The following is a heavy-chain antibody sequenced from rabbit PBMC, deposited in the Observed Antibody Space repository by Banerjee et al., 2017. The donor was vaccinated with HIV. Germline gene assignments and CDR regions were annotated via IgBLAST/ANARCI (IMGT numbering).Heavy chain of an antibody. J-gene: IGHJ4*01. D-gene: IGHD2-1*01. CDR3: ARGGYDENYFNL. V-gene: IGHV1S40*01. Sequence: QSLEESGGDLVKPGASLTLTCTASGFSFSSGYDIVWVRQAPGKGLEWIGCIYTGSDHTYYASWAKGRFTISKTSSTTVTLQMTSLTAADTATYFCARGGYDENYFNLWGPGTLVTVS. CDR2: IYTGSDHT. CDR1: GFSFSSGYD.